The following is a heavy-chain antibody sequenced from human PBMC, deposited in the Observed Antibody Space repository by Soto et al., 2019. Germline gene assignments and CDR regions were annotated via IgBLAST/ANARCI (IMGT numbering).Heavy chain of an antibody. V-gene: IGHV1-69*06. CDR2: ILPIFATA. CDR1: GGTFNNYV. Sequence: QVQQVLSGAEVKKPGSSVKVSCKASGGTFNNYVVNWVRQAPGQGLEWMGGILPIFATANYAQKFQGRVTITADKSTSTAYMELTSLRSEDTAVYYCAGRCDSTTCLGHFDYWGQGTLVTVAS. D-gene: IGHD2-2*01. J-gene: IGHJ4*02. CDR3: AGRCDSTTCLGHFDY.